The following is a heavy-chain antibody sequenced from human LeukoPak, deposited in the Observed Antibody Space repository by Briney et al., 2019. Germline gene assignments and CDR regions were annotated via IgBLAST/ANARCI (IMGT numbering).Heavy chain of an antibody. CDR3: ARVTTVLTVDY. Sequence: SETLSLTCAVSGGSISSSSYFWGWIRQPPGKGLEWIGSIYYSGSTYYSPSLKSRVTISVDTSKSQFSLNLSSVTAADTAVYYCARVTTVLTVDYWGQGTLVTVSS. CDR2: IYYSGST. D-gene: IGHD4-23*01. CDR1: GGSISSSSYF. J-gene: IGHJ4*02. V-gene: IGHV4-39*07.